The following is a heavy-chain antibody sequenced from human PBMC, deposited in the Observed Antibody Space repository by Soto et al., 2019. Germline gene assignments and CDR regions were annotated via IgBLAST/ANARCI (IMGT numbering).Heavy chain of an antibody. CDR3: ARAFSGSSGLDY. Sequence: GGSLRLSCAASGFTFSSYSVNWVRQAPGKGLEWVSSISSSSSYIYYADSVKGRFTISRDNAKNSLYLQMNSLRAEDTAVYYCARAFSGSSGLDYWGQGTLVTVSS. J-gene: IGHJ4*02. CDR2: ISSSSSYI. CDR1: GFTFSSYS. V-gene: IGHV3-21*01. D-gene: IGHD1-26*01.